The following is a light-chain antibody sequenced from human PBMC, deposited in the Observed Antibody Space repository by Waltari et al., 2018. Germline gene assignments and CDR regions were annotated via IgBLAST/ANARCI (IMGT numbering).Light chain of an antibody. CDR3: QHYVSSLSWT. J-gene: IGKJ1*01. Sequence: EVVLTQSPGTLSLSPGERAALSCRASQSVSSTYLAWYQHKPGQAPRLLIYGASSRATGIPDRFSGSGSGTDFTLTISRLEPEDFGVYYCQHYVSSLSWTFGQGTKVEVK. CDR2: GAS. CDR1: QSVSSTY. V-gene: IGKV3-20*01.